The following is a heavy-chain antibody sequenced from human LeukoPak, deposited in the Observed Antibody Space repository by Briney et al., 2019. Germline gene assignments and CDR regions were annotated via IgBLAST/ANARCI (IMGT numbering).Heavy chain of an antibody. J-gene: IGHJ4*02. Sequence: PSETLSLTCTVSGGSINTFYWSWIRQPPGKGLEWIGDVSYSGATVYSPSLKSRVTILLDTSKKEFSLKLSSVTTADTAVYYCARLSGSYDFWSGYYRPDYFDYWGQGTLVTVSS. CDR3: ARLSGSYDFWSGYYRPDYFDY. CDR2: VSYSGAT. V-gene: IGHV4-59*01. CDR1: GGSINTFY. D-gene: IGHD3-3*01.